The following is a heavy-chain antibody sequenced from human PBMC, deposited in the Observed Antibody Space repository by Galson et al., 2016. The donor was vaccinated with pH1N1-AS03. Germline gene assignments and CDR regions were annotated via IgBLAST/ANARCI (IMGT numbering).Heavy chain of an antibody. CDR1: GQSVSRDSY. CDR3: VAATRCFVPWFDA. D-gene: IGHD2-2*01. CDR2: IHQSGTT. Sequence: ETLSLTCNVSGQSVSRDSYWGWIRHSPNEGLQWIGSIHQSGTTYYSPSLRRRVTISFDTATDQVSLKLKSVTAADTATDHCVAATRCFVPWFDAWGQGTLVTVSS. J-gene: IGHJ5*02. V-gene: IGHV4-38-2*02.